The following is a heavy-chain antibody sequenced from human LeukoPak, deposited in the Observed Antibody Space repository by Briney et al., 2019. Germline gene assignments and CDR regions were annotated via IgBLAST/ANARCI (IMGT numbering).Heavy chain of an antibody. J-gene: IGHJ5*02. CDR1: GFTFSSYW. V-gene: IGHV3-7*01. CDR3: ARRRDIVVVPAAYNWFDP. D-gene: IGHD2-2*01. Sequence: QSGGSLRLSCAASGFTFSSYWMSWVRQAPGKGLEWVANIKQDGSEKYYVDSVKGRFTISRDNAKNSLYLQMNSLRAEDTAVYYCARRRDIVVVPAAYNWFDPWGQGTLVTVSS. CDR2: IKQDGSEK.